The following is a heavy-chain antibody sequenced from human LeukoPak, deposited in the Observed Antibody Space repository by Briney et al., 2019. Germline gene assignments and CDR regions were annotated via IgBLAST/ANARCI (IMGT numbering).Heavy chain of an antibody. CDR2: ITSGGDST. V-gene: IGHV3-23*01. J-gene: IGHJ5*02. CDR1: GFTFRSYA. D-gene: IGHD3-22*01. CDR3: AKEFALSSGSVPYIWLDP. Sequence: GGSLRLSCAASGFTFRSYAMNWVRQAPGKGLEWVSTITSGGDSTYYADSMKGRFTISRDNSENTLYLQMNSLRAEDTAVYYCAKEFALSSGSVPYIWLDPWGQGTLVTVSS.